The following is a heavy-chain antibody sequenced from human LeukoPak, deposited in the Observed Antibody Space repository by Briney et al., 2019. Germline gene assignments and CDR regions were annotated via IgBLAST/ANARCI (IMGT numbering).Heavy chain of an antibody. CDR3: AKLFESGTYNNFFHY. Sequence: GGSLRLSCAASGFTFSSYAMSWVRQAPGKGLEWVSAISGGGGSTYYADSVKGRFTISRDNSKNTLYLQMNSLRPEDTAIYYRAKLFESGTYNNFFHYWGQGTLVTVSS. V-gene: IGHV3-23*01. D-gene: IGHD3-10*01. CDR1: GFTFSSYA. CDR2: ISGGGGST. J-gene: IGHJ4*02.